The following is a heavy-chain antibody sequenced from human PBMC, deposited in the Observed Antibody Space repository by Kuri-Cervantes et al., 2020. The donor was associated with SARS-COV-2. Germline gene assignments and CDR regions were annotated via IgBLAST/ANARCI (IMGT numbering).Heavy chain of an antibody. CDR2: ISYDGSNK. J-gene: IGHJ4*02. D-gene: IGHD2-21*01. Sequence: GGSLRLSCAASGFTFSNAWMSWVRQAPGKGLEWVAVISYDGSNKYYADSVKGRFTISRDNSKNTLYLQMNSLRAEDTAAYYCARDRVGVHDYWGQGTLVTVSS. CDR1: GFTFSNAW. CDR3: ARDRVGVHDY. V-gene: IGHV3-30*03.